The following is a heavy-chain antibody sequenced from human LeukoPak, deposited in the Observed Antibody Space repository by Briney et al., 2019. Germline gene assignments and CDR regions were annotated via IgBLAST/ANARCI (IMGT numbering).Heavy chain of an antibody. Sequence: GGSLRLSCAASGFTFSSYWMSWVRQAPGKGLEWVANIKQDGSEKYYVDSVKGRFTISRDNAKNSLYLQMNSLRAEDTAVYYCARDSRRGYYYDSSGYYYAGPYWGQGTLVTVSS. V-gene: IGHV3-7*01. CDR1: GFTFSSYW. J-gene: IGHJ4*02. CDR3: ARDSRRGYYYDSSGYYYAGPY. D-gene: IGHD3-22*01. CDR2: IKQDGSEK.